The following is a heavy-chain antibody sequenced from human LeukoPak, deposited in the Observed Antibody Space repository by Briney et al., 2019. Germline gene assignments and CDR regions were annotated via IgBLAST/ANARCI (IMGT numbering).Heavy chain of an antibody. CDR3: AREPGYYDSSDGAFDI. CDR2: IYHSGST. Sequence: SETLSLTCTVSGYSISSGYYWGWIRQPPGKGLEWIGSIYHSGSTYYNPSLKSRVTISVDTSKNQFSLKLSSVTAADTAVYYCAREPGYYDSSDGAFDIWGQGTMVTVSS. J-gene: IGHJ3*02. CDR1: GYSISSGYY. D-gene: IGHD3-22*01. V-gene: IGHV4-38-2*02.